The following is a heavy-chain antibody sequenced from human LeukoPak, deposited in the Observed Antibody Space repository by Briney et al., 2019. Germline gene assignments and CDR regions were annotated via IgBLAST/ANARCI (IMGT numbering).Heavy chain of an antibody. CDR1: GGSISGYY. D-gene: IGHD5-18*01. CDR2: INHSGTT. Sequence: SETLSLTCAIYGGSISGYYWSWGRLPPPKGREWTGEINHSGTTNYNPSLNSGATISVDTSKNQFSLTPSSVTASDAAVYYCAGELWLDYWGQGTLVTVSS. V-gene: IGHV4-34*01. CDR3: AGELWLDY. J-gene: IGHJ4*02.